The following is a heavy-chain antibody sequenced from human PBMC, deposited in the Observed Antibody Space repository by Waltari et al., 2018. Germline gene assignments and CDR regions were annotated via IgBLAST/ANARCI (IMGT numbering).Heavy chain of an antibody. D-gene: IGHD4-17*01. V-gene: IGHV3-21*01. CDR1: GFTFSGYT. CDR3: VRSDYGDYVGGYY. Sequence: EVQLVESGGGLVKPGGSLRLSCAASGFTFSGYTMSWVRQTPGKGLEWVSSIRSSSSCRYYADSVKGRFTISRDNAKNSLFLQMNSLRAEDTSVYYCVRSDYGDYVGGYYWGQGTVVTVSS. CDR2: IRSSSSCR. J-gene: IGHJ4*02.